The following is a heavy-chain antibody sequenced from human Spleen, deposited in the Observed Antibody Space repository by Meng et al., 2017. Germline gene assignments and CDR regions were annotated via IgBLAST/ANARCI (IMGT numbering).Heavy chain of an antibody. CDR2: INHSGST. Sequence: QGRQRGCGEGLLKPSEALSLTCVVSGGSFSDYYRSWIRQPPGKGLEWIGEINHSGSTNYNPSLKSRVTISVDTSKNQFSRKLSSVTAADTAVYYCARGRGSGWYFHHFDYWGQGTLVTVSS. V-gene: IGHV4-34*02. CDR1: GGSFSDYY. J-gene: IGHJ4*02. CDR3: ARGRGSGWYFHHFDY. D-gene: IGHD6-19*01.